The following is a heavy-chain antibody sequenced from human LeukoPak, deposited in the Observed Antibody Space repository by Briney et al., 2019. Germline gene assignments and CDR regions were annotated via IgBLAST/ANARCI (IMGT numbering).Heavy chain of an antibody. CDR1: GGSFSGYY. CDR2: INHSGST. D-gene: IGHD6-19*01. Sequence: SETLSLTCAVYGGSFSGYYWSWIRQPPGKGLEWIGEINHSGSTNYNPSLKSRVTISVDTSKNQFSLKLSSVTAADTAVYYCARGRSSGWVYWGQGTLVTVSS. V-gene: IGHV4-34*01. CDR3: ARGRSSGWVY. J-gene: IGHJ4*02.